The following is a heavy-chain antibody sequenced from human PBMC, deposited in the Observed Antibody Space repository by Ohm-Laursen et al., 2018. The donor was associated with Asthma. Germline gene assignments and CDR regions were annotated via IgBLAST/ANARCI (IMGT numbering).Heavy chain of an antibody. Sequence: SVKVSCKASGYTFTSYAMNWVRQAPGQGLEWMGRINPNSGGTNYAQKFQGRVTMTRDTSISTAYMELSRLRSDDTAVYYCARFTRFCSGGSCLLNYFDYWGQGTLVTVSS. J-gene: IGHJ4*02. CDR2: INPNSGGT. CDR3: ARFTRFCSGGSCLLNYFDY. CDR1: GYTFTSYA. D-gene: IGHD2-15*01. V-gene: IGHV1-2*06.